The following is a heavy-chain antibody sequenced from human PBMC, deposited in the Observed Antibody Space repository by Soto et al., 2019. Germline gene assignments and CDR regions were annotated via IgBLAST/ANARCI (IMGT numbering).Heavy chain of an antibody. CDR2: IIPIFGTA. Sequence: QVQLVQSGAEVKKPGSSLKVSCKASGGTFSSYAISWVRQAPGQGLEWMGGIIPIFGTANYAQKFQGRVTITADESTSTAYMELSSLRSEDTAVYYCARGEDYSNSIPLDYYYGMDVWGQGTTVTVSS. V-gene: IGHV1-69*01. CDR1: GGTFSSYA. D-gene: IGHD4-4*01. J-gene: IGHJ6*02. CDR3: ARGEDYSNSIPLDYYYGMDV.